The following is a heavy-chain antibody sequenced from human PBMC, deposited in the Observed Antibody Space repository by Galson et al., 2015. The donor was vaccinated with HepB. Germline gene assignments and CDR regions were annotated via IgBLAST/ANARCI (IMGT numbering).Heavy chain of an antibody. CDR1: GGSISRGGYY. J-gene: IGHJ3*02. D-gene: IGHD4-23*01. CDR2: IYYSGST. CDR3: ARDLADYGCNSNRPTGAFDI. V-gene: IGHV4-31*03. Sequence: QVQLQESGPGLVKPSQTLSLTCTVSGGSISRGGYYWSWIRQHPGKGLEWIGYIYYSGSTYYNPSLKSRVTISVDTSKNQFSLKLSSVTAADTAVYYCARDLADYGCNSNRPTGAFDIWGQGTMVTVSS.